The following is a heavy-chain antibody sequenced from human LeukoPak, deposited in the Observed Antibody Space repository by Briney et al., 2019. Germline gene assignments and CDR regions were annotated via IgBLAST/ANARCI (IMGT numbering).Heavy chain of an antibody. Sequence: ASVKVSCKASGYTFTSYGISWVRQAPGQGLEWMGWISAYSGNTNYAQKLQGRVTMTTDTSTSTAYMELRSLRSDDTAVYYCAKNRAYTRAAMFVQYYYYYYRDFGGKGTTVTVPS. CDR1: GYTFTSYG. D-gene: IGHD5-18*01. CDR3: AKNRAYTRAAMFVQYYYYYYRDF. J-gene: IGHJ6*03. CDR2: ISAYSGNT. V-gene: IGHV1-18*01.